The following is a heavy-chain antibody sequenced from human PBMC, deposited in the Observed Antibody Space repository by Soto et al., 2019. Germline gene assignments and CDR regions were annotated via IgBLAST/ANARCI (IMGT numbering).Heavy chain of an antibody. V-gene: IGHV4-59*01. D-gene: IGHD1-20*01. CDR2: VYKTGST. CDR3: AREVARITGTER. J-gene: IGHJ1*01. Sequence: PSETLSLTCTVSGTSISSFYWSWIRQPPGKGLEWIGDVYKTGSTNYNPSLKSRVTISVDPSKKQFSLKLRSVTTADTAVYYCAREVARITGTERWGQGTLVTVYS. CDR1: GTSISSFY.